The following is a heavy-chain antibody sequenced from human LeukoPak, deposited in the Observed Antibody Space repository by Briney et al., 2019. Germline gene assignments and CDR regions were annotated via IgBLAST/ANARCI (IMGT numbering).Heavy chain of an antibody. CDR2: IYSGGST. Sequence: GGSLRLSCAASGFXVSSNYISWVRQAPGKGLEWVSVIYSGGSTYYADSVKGRFTISRDNSKNTVYLQMNSLRAEDTAVYYCARAPYSSGYFRGMDVWGQGTTVTVSS. V-gene: IGHV3-53*01. CDR3: ARAPYSSGYFRGMDV. CDR1: GFXVSSNY. D-gene: IGHD3-22*01. J-gene: IGHJ6*02.